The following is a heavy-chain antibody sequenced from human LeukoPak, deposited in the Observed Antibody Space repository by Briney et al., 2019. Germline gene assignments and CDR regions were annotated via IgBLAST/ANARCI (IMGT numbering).Heavy chain of an antibody. V-gene: IGHV3-33*06. CDR2: IWYDGGNK. J-gene: IGHJ4*02. CDR1: GFTFSSCG. Sequence: GGSLRLSCAASGFTFSSCGMHWVRQAPGKGLEWVAVIWYDGGNKYYADSVKGRFTISRDNSKNTLYLQMNSLRAEDTAVYYCAKEQSSYSGSYFDYWGQGTLVTVSS. D-gene: IGHD1-26*01. CDR3: AKEQSSYSGSYFDY.